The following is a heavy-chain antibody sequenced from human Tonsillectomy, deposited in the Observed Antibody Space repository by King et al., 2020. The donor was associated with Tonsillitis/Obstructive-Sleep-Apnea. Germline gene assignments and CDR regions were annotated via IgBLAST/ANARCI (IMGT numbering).Heavy chain of an antibody. D-gene: IGHD2-2*01. J-gene: IGHJ3*02. V-gene: IGHV4-59*01. CDR3: ARAPCSSSTCTKRGAFDI. CDR2: IYSSGST. Sequence: QLQESGPGLVKASETLSLTCTVSGGSISSYYWSWIRQPPGKGLEWIGYIYSSGSTNYNPSLISRVTISLNTSKNQFSLNPNSVTAADTALYYCARAPCSSSTCTKRGAFDIWGHGTMITVFS. CDR1: GGSISSYY.